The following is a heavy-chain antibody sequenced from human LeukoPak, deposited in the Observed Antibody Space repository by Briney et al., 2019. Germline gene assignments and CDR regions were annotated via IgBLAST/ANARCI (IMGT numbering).Heavy chain of an antibody. CDR1: GYTFTSYD. V-gene: IGHV1-8*01. D-gene: IGHD5-24*01. Sequence: ASVKVSCKASGYTFTSYDINWVRQATGQGLEWMGWMNPNSGNTGYAQKFQGRVTMTRNTSISTAYMELSSLRSEDTAVYYCARAARDRRDGYNWGGVACNWFDPWGQGTLVTVSS. J-gene: IGHJ5*02. CDR3: ARAARDRRDGYNWGGVACNWFDP. CDR2: MNPNSGNT.